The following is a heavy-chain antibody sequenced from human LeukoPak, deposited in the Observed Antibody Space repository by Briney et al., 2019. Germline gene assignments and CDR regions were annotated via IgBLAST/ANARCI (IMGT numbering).Heavy chain of an antibody. V-gene: IGHV1-8*03. CDR3: ARTSMIWQLALGY. D-gene: IGHD6-6*01. Sequence: PGASVKVSCKASGYTFTSYYMHWVRQATGQGLERMGWMNPNSGNTGYAQKFQGRVTITRNTSISTAYMELSSLRSEDTAVYYCARTSMIWQLALGYWGQGTLVTVSS. CDR1: GYTFTSYY. CDR2: MNPNSGNT. J-gene: IGHJ4*02.